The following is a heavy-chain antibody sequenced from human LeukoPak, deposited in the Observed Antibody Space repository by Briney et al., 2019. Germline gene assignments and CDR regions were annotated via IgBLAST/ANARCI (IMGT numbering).Heavy chain of an antibody. Sequence: SETLSLTCAVYGGSFSGYYWSWIRQPPGKGLEWIGEINHSGSTNYNPSLKSRATISVDTSKNQFSLKLSSVTAADTAVYYCAREKRRGYSYGFPYYYYGMDVWGQGTTVTVSS. V-gene: IGHV4-34*01. D-gene: IGHD5-18*01. J-gene: IGHJ6*02. CDR2: INHSGST. CDR1: GGSFSGYY. CDR3: AREKRRGYSYGFPYYYYGMDV.